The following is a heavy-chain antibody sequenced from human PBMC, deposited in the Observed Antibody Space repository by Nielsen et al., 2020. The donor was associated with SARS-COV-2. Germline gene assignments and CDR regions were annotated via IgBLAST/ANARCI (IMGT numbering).Heavy chain of an antibody. D-gene: IGHD2/OR15-2a*01. CDR3: ATGVSTPFFHYMDV. CDR1: GFIFSSYW. CDR2: ISWNSGSI. Sequence: SLKISCAASGFIFSSYWMHWVRQAPGKGLEWVSGISWNSGSIGYADSVKGRFTISRDNAKNSLYLQMNSLRAEDTALYYCATGVSTPFFHYMDVWGKGTTVTVSS. J-gene: IGHJ6*03. V-gene: IGHV3-9*01.